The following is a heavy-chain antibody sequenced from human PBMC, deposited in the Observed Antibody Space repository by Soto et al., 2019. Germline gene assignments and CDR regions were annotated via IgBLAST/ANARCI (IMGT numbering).Heavy chain of an antibody. V-gene: IGHV3-23*01. Sequence: GGSLRLSCAASGFTSSSYAMSWVRQAPGKGLEWVSAISGSGGSTYYADSVKGRFTISRDNSKNTLYLQMNSLRAEDTAVYYCAIAQRGYSNYGDYYYYYMDVWGKGTTVTVSS. CDR3: AIAQRGYSNYGDYYYYYMDV. D-gene: IGHD4-4*01. J-gene: IGHJ6*03. CDR2: ISGSGGST. CDR1: GFTSSSYA.